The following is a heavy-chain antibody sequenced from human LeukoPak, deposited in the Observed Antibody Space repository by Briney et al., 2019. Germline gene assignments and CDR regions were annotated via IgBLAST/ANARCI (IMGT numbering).Heavy chain of an antibody. Sequence: GGSLRLSCAASGFTFSNAWMSWVRQAPGKGLEWVSSISSSSSYIYYADSVKGRFTISRDNAKNSLYLQMNSLRAEDTAVYYCARVRGYSSSCPDYWGQGTLVTVSS. V-gene: IGHV3-21*01. J-gene: IGHJ4*02. D-gene: IGHD6-13*01. CDR2: ISSSSSYI. CDR1: GFTFSNAW. CDR3: ARVRGYSSSCPDY.